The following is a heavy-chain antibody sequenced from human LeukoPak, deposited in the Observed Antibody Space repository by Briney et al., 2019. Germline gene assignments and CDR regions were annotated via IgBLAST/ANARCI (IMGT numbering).Heavy chain of an antibody. D-gene: IGHD3-3*01. CDR3: ARDGVALGLYFDL. CDR1: GFTFSDYW. V-gene: IGHV3-7*01. Sequence: PGGSLRLSCAVSGFTFSDYWMNWVRQAPGKGLEWVAGINQNGGEKSYVDSVKGRFTTSRDNPKNSLYLQMSSLRAEDTAVYYCARDGVALGLYFDLWGQGTLVTVCS. J-gene: IGHJ4*01. CDR2: INQNGGEK.